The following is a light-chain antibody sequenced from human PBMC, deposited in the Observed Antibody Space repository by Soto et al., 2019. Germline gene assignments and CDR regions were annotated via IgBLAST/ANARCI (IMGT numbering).Light chain of an antibody. CDR1: SSDVGGYNY. CDR3: CSYAGSYIFYV. CDR2: DVN. Sequence: QSALTQPRSVSGPPGQSVTISCTGTSSDVGGYNYVSWYQQHPGKAPKLMIYDVNKRPSGVPDRFSGSKSGNTASLTISGLQADDEADYYCCSYAGSYIFYVFGTGTKVTVL. J-gene: IGLJ1*01. V-gene: IGLV2-11*01.